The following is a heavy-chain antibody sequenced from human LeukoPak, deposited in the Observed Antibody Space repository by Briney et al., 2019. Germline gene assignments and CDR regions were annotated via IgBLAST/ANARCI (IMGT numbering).Heavy chain of an antibody. Sequence: QPGGSLRLSCAVSGFTFSDFWMSWVRQAPGRGLEWVANIHPEGNEKYHVESVKGRFTISIDNAKNSMFLQMNGLRVEDPAVYYCARGDAFSGDHWGQGTLVTVSS. CDR1: GFTFSDFW. J-gene: IGHJ4*02. V-gene: IGHV3-7*04. CDR2: IHPEGNEK. CDR3: ARGDAFSGDH.